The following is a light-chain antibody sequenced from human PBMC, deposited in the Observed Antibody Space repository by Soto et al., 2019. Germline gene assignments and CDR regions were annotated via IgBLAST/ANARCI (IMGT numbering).Light chain of an antibody. J-gene: IGKJ1*01. CDR1: QSINSW. CDR2: DAS. Sequence: STLSASVGDRVTITCRASQSINSWLAWYQQKPGKAPQILIYDASTLKSGVPSRFSASGSGTEFTLIISSLQPDDFATYYCQQYTSYSWTFGQGTKVDIK. CDR3: QQYTSYSWT. V-gene: IGKV1-5*01.